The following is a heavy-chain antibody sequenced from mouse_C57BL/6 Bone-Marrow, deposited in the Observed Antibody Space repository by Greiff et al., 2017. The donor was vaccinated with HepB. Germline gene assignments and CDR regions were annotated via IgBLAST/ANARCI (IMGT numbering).Heavy chain of an antibody. J-gene: IGHJ4*01. D-gene: IGHD1-1*01. CDR3: TREGFYYYGSSYGYYAMDY. CDR2: ISSGGDYI. V-gene: IGHV5-9-1*02. CDR1: GFTFSSYA. Sequence: EVQLVESGEGLVKPGGSLKLSCAASGFTFSSYAMSWVRQTPEKRLEWVAYISSGGDYIYYADTVKGRFTISSDNARNTLYLQMSSLKSEDTAMYYCTREGFYYYGSSYGYYAMDYWGQGTSVTVSS.